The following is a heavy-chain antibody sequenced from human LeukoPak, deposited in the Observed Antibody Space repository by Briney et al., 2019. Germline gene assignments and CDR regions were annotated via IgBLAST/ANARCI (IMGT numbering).Heavy chain of an antibody. CDR3: ARSVFDAFDI. CDR2: ISSSGSTI. Sequence: GGSLRLSCAASGFTFSSYEMNWVRQAPGKGLEWVSYISSSGSTIYYADSVKGRFTISRDNAKNSLYLQMNSLRAEDTAVYYCARSVFDAFDIWGQGTMVTVSS. CDR1: GFTFSSYE. D-gene: IGHD1-14*01. J-gene: IGHJ3*02. V-gene: IGHV3-48*03.